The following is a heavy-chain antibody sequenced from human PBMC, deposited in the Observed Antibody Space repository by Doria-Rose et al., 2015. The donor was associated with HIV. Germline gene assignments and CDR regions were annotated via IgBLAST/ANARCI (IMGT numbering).Heavy chain of an antibody. CDR3: STDAAVRPLDGY. V-gene: IGHV3-15*01. J-gene: IGHJ4*02. CDR1: GFTFSKAW. Sequence: VQVVESGGGLVKPGGSLRLSCAVSGFTFSKAWMSWVRQAPGRGLEWIGRIKSTTDGRTIDYAAPVKDRFTISRDDSKNTLYLQMNSLKTEDTALYYCSTDAAVRPLDGYWGQGTLVTVSS. D-gene: IGHD6-19*01. CDR2: IKSTTDGRTI.